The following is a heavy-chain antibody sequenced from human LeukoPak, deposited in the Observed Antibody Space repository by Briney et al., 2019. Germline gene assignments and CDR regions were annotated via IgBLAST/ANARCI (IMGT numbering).Heavy chain of an antibody. CDR2: IIPILGIA. CDR3: ASGREWTGY. CDR1: GYTFTSYG. V-gene: IGHV1-69*04. Sequence: SVKVSCKASGYTFTSYGISWVRQAPGQGLEWMGRIIPILGIANYAQKFQGRVTITADKSTSTAYMELSSLRSEDTAVYYCASGREWTGYWGQGTLVTVSS. J-gene: IGHJ4*02. D-gene: IGHD2-15*01.